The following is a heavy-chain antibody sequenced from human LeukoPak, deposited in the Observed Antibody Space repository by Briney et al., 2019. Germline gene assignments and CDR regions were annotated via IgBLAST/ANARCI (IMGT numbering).Heavy chain of an antibody. Sequence: PGGSLRLSCAASGFTFSSYGMHWVRQAPGKGLEWVAVIWYDGSNKYYADSVKGRFTISRDNSKNTLYLQMNSLRAEDTAVYCCARDTGGLFDYRGQGTLVTVSS. V-gene: IGHV3-33*01. CDR3: ARDTGGLFDY. CDR1: GFTFSSYG. D-gene: IGHD1-14*01. CDR2: IWYDGSNK. J-gene: IGHJ4*02.